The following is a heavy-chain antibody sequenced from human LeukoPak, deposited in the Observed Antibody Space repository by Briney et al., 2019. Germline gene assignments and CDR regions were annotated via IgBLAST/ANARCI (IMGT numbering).Heavy chain of an antibody. V-gene: IGHV4-4*07. CDR2: IYTSGST. CDR1: GGSISSYY. J-gene: IGHJ4*02. D-gene: IGHD1-26*01. CDR3: ARDDIVGATTFDY. Sequence: SETLSLTCTVSGGSISSYYWSWIRQPGGKALEWIGRIYTSGSTNYNPSLKSRVTMSVDTSKNQFSLKLSSVTAADTAVYYCARDDIVGATTFDYWGQGTLVTVSS.